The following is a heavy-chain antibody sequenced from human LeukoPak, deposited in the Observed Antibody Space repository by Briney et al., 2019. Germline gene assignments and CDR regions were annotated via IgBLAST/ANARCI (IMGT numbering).Heavy chain of an antibody. CDR1: GFTFSSYS. Sequence: GGSLRLSCAASGFTFSSYSMNWVRQAPGKGLEWVSSISSSSSYIYYADSVKGRFTISRDNAKNSLYLQMNSLRAEDTAVYYCASSQVQLWPYYYMDVWGKGTTVTISS. CDR2: ISSSSSYI. V-gene: IGHV3-21*01. D-gene: IGHD5-18*01. J-gene: IGHJ6*03. CDR3: ASSQVQLWPYYYMDV.